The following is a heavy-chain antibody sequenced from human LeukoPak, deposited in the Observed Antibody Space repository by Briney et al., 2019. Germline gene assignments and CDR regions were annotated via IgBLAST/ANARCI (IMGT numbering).Heavy chain of an antibody. CDR2: IYYSGNT. Sequence: SETLSLTCTVSGGSISSYYWSWIRQPPGKRLEYIGYIYYSGNTNSNPSLNSRVTISVDTSKNQFSLKLSSVTAADTAVYYCARRASGASLEYYFDLGGRGTLVTVSS. CDR3: ARRASGASLEYYFDL. CDR1: GGSISSYY. J-gene: IGHJ2*01. V-gene: IGHV4-59*08. D-gene: IGHD1-14*01.